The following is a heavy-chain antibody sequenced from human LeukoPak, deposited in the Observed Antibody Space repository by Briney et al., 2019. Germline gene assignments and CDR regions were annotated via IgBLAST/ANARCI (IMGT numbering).Heavy chain of an antibody. V-gene: IGHV4-30-4*01. CDR2: IYYSGST. J-gene: IGHJ4*02. CDR1: GGSISSGDYY. CDR3: ARGLYGSGSYMSC. Sequence: SETLSLTCTVSGGSISSGDYYWSWIRQPPGKGLEWIGYIYYSGSTYYNPSLKSRVTISVDTSKNQFSLKLSSVTAADTAVYYCARGLYGSGSYMSCWGQGTLVTVSS. D-gene: IGHD3-10*01.